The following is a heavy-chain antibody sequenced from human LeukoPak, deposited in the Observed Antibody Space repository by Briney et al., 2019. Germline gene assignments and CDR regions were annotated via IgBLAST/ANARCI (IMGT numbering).Heavy chain of an antibody. CDR1: GGSISSSSYY. D-gene: IGHD3-10*01. Sequence: SETLSLTCTVSGGSISSSSYYWGWIRQPPGKGLEWIGSIYYSGSTYYNPSLKSRVTISVDTSKDQFSLKLSSVTAADTAVYYCASLALWFGELLLVDYWGQGTLVTVSS. CDR3: ASLALWFGELLLVDY. J-gene: IGHJ4*02. CDR2: IYYSGST. V-gene: IGHV4-39*01.